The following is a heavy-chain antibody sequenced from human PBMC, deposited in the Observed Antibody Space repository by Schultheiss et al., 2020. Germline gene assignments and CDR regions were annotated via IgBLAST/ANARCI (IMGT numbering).Heavy chain of an antibody. CDR2: ITTYNGDT. CDR3: ARGPRTIYEGARAYHYMDV. Sequence: ASVKVSCKASGGTFSSYAISWVRQAPGQGLEWLGWITTYNGDTHYVQKFQGRVTLTTDTPTRTAYMELRSLRPDDTAVYYCARGPRTIYEGARAYHYMDVWGGGTSVTVYS. D-gene: IGHD4/OR15-4a*01. V-gene: IGHV1-18*01. J-gene: IGHJ6*03. CDR1: GGTFSSYA.